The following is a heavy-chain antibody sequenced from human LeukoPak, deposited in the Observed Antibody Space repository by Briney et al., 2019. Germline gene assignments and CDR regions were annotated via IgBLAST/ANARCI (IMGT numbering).Heavy chain of an antibody. CDR3: AKDGEYDILTGYYSSFDY. J-gene: IGHJ4*02. CDR2: INWNGGST. D-gene: IGHD3-9*01. V-gene: IGHV3-20*04. Sequence: PGGSLRLSCAASGFTFDDYGMSWVRQAPGKGLEWVSGINWNGGSTGYADSVKGRFTISRDNAKNSLYLQMNSLRAEDTAVYYCAKDGEYDILTGYYSSFDYWGQGTLVTVSS. CDR1: GFTFDDYG.